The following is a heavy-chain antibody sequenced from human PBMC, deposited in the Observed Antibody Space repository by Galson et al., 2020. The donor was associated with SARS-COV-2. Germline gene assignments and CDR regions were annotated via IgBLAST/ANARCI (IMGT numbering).Heavy chain of an antibody. CDR1: GYTFTSYG. D-gene: IGHD7-27*01. CDR2: ISAYNGNT. V-gene: IGHV1-18*01. Sequence: ASVKVSCKASGYTFTSYGISWVRQAPGQGLEWMGWISAYNGNTNYAQKLQGRVTMTTDTSTSTAYMELRSLRSDDTAVYYCARDQRPTLLGIGYYYYGMDVWGQGTTVTVSS. CDR3: ARDQRPTLLGIGYYYYGMDV. J-gene: IGHJ6*02.